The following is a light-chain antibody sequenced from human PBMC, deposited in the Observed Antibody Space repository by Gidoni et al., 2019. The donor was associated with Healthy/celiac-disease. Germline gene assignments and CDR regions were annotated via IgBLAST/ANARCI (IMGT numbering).Light chain of an antibody. CDR3: QQYNSYPYT. CDR2: KAS. J-gene: IGKJ2*01. V-gene: IGKV1-5*03. CDR1: QSISRW. Sequence: DNQLTQSPSTLSASVGDRVTITCRASQSISRWLACYQQKPGKAPKHLIYKASSLESGVPSRFSGSGSGTEFTLTISSRQPDDFATYYCQQYNSYPYTFGQGTKLEIK.